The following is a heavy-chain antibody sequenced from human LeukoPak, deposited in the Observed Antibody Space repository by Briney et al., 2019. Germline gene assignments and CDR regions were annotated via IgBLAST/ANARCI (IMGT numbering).Heavy chain of an antibody. CDR2: VFDSGST. D-gene: IGHD1-1*01. V-gene: IGHV4-59*01. J-gene: IGHJ6*03. CDR3: ARLYQQSKWKYYYYYMDV. Sequence: SETLSPTCSVSGASFSTNYWSWIRQPPGRGLEWIGCVFDSGSTNYNPSLKSRVTISVDTSTKQFSLRLSSVTAADTAVYYCARLYQQSKWKYYYYYMDVWGKGTAVTVSS. CDR1: GASFSTNY.